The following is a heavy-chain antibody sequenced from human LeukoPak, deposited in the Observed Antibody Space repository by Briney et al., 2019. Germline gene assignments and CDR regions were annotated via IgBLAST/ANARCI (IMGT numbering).Heavy chain of an antibody. CDR2: ISDSGGST. Sequence: GGSLRLSCAASRFTFSTYAMSWVRQAPGQGLEWVSAISDSGGSTYYADSVRGRFTISRDNSKNTLYLQMNSLRAEDTAVYYCARVHSSSWYGAFDIWGQGTMVTVSS. CDR1: RFTFSTYA. V-gene: IGHV3-23*01. D-gene: IGHD6-13*01. J-gene: IGHJ3*02. CDR3: ARVHSSSWYGAFDI.